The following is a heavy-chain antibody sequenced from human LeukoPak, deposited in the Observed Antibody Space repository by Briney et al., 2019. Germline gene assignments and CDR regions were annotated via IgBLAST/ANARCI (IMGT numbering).Heavy chain of an antibody. CDR2: IYTTGRT. J-gene: IGHJ4*02. CDR1: GVSIRSYW. CDR3: ARSGYTISAYHSDL. V-gene: IGHV4-4*07. D-gene: IGHD5-18*01. Sequence: SETLSLTCDVSGVSIRSYWWSWVRKPAGKGLEWIERIYTTGRTNYSPSFQSRVTMSIDMSTNQFSLTLSSVTASDTAVYYCARSGYTISAYHSDLWGQGAPVTVSS.